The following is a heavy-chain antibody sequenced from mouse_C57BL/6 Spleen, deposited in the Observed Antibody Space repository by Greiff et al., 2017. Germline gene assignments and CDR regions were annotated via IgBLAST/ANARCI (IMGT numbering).Heavy chain of an antibody. J-gene: IGHJ4*01. CDR2: IDPSDSYT. V-gene: IGHV1-59*01. D-gene: IGHD1-1*01. CDR1: GYTFTSYW. CDR3: AIRGSSYAMDY. Sequence: QVQLQQPGAELVRPGTSVKLSCKASGYTFTSYWMHWVKQRPGQGLEWIGVIDPSDSYTNYNQKFKGKATLTVDTSSSTAYMQLSSLTSEDSAVYYCAIRGSSYAMDYWGQGTSVTVPS.